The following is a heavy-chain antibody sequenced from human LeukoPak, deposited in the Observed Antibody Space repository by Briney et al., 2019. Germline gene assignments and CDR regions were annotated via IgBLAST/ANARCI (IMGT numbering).Heavy chain of an antibody. D-gene: IGHD6-19*01. J-gene: IGHJ4*02. CDR3: ARDYSSGWLDY. CDR1: GYSFMGYY. CDR2: ISPNSGGT. V-gene: IGHV1-2*02. Sequence: ASVKVSCKASGYSFMGYYMHWVRQAPGQGLEWMGWISPNSGGTNYAQKFQGRVTMTRDTSISTAYMELSRLRSDDTAVYYCARDYSSGWLDYWGQGTLVTVSS.